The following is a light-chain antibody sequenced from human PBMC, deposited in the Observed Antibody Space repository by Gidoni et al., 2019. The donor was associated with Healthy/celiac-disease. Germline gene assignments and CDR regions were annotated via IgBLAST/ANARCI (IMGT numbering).Light chain of an antibody. CDR3: QQYYSTPWT. V-gene: IGKV4-1*01. Sequence: DLVMTQSPDSLAVSLGERATINCKSSQSVLYSSNNKNYLDGYQQKPGQPPKLLIYWASTRESGVPDRFSGSGSGTDFTLTISSLQAEDVAVYYCQQYYSTPWTCGQGTKVEIK. CDR2: WAS. J-gene: IGKJ1*01. CDR1: QSVLYSSNNKNY.